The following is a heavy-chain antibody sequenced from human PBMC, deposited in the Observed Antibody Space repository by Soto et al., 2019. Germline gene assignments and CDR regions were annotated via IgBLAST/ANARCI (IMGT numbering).Heavy chain of an antibody. CDR1: GFTFSSYV. J-gene: IGHJ4*02. CDR2: ISGSGTNT. Sequence: EVRLLESGGGLIQPGGSLRLSCAASGFTFSSYVMSWVRQAPGTGLEWVSGISGSGTNTYYADSVKGRFTISRDNSKNTSYLQMTSLRAEDTAEYYCAKDNSPYSGYNSFDYGGEGTLVTVSS. D-gene: IGHD5-12*01. V-gene: IGHV3-23*01. CDR3: AKDNSPYSGYNSFDY.